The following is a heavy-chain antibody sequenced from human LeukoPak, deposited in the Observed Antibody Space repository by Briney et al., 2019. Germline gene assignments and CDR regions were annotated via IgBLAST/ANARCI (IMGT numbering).Heavy chain of an antibody. J-gene: IGHJ4*02. Sequence: GGSLRLSCAASGFTFTSYDMHWVRQTPGKGLEWVAVIWHDGSSPYYADSVKGRFTISKDNSKNTLFLQMNSLRDEDTACYYFARTHCDITHCYENYFAFWGQGTLVTVSS. D-gene: IGHD2-21*01. CDR1: GFTFTSYD. CDR2: IWHDGSSP. CDR3: ARTHCDITHCYENYFAF. V-gene: IGHV3-33*01.